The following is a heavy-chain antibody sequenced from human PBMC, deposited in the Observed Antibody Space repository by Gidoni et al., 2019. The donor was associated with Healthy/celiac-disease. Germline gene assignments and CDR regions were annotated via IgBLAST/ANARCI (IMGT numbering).Heavy chain of an antibody. J-gene: IGHJ6*02. CDR3: TGLYYYGSGSYHYGMDV. V-gene: IGHV3-73*01. D-gene: IGHD3-10*01. Sequence: AASVKGRFTISRDDSKNTAYLQMNSLKTEDTAVYYCTGLYYYGSGSYHYGMDVWGQGTTVTVSS.